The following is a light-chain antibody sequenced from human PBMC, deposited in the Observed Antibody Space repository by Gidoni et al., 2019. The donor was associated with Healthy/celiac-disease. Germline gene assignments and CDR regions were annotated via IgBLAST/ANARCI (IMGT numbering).Light chain of an antibody. CDR2: AAS. CDR1: QSISSY. Sequence: RVTITSPASQSISSYLNWYQQKPGKAPKLLIYAASSLQSGVPSRFSGSGSGTDFTITISSLQPEDFATYYCQQSYSTPTITFGQGTRLEIK. V-gene: IGKV1-39*01. CDR3: QQSYSTPTIT. J-gene: IGKJ5*01.